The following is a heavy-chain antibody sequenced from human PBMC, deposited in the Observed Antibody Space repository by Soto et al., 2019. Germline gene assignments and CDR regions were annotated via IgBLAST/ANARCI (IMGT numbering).Heavy chain of an antibody. CDR3: AKGRDDFDY. J-gene: IGHJ4*02. Sequence: QVQLVESGGGVVQPGRSLRLSCAASGFTFRSYGMHWVRQAPGKGLEWVAVISYDGSNKFYADSVKGRFTISRDNYKNTLYLQMNSLRAEDTAVYYCAKGRDDFDYWGQGTLVTVSS. CDR2: ISYDGSNK. V-gene: IGHV3-30*18. CDR1: GFTFRSYG.